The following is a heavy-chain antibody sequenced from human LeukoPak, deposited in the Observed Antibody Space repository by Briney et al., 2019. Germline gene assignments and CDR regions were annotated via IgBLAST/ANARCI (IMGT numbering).Heavy chain of an antibody. CDR3: ATDTPETAAFDY. V-gene: IGHV3-23*01. J-gene: IGHJ4*02. CDR2: ISGSGGST. CDR1: GFIFGNHA. Sequence: GGSLRLSCAASGFIFGNHAMSWVRQAPGKGLEWVSTISGSGGSTYYAESVKGRCTLSRDNSKDTLYLQLNSLRAEDTAVYYCATDTPETAAFDYWGQGTLVTVSS. D-gene: IGHD1-1*01.